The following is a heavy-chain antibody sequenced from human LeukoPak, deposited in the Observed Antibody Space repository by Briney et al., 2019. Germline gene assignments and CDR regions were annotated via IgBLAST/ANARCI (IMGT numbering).Heavy chain of an antibody. Sequence: SETLSLTCTVSGGSITSCYWSWISQHPGKGLEWIGYIYYSGSTYYNPSLKSPVILSVDTSKNQFSLKLSSVTAADTAVYYCARMDCRGGSCRFDSWGQGTLVTVSS. J-gene: IGHJ4*02. CDR1: GGSITSCY. D-gene: IGHD2-15*01. CDR2: IYYSGST. CDR3: ARMDCRGGSCRFDS. V-gene: IGHV4-59*06.